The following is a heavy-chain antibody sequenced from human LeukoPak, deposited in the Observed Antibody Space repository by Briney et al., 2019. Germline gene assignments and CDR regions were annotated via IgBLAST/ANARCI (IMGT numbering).Heavy chain of an antibody. Sequence: GGSLRLSCAASGFTFSSYAMSWVRQVPGKGLEWVSVISGSGDNTYYADSVKGRFTISRDNSKNMLYLQMNNLKPEDTAVYYCTTDLPSSSRWSNDWWGQGTQVTVSS. CDR1: GFTFSSYA. CDR2: ISGSGDNT. V-gene: IGHV3-23*01. D-gene: IGHD6-13*01. CDR3: TTDLPSSSRWSNDW. J-gene: IGHJ4*02.